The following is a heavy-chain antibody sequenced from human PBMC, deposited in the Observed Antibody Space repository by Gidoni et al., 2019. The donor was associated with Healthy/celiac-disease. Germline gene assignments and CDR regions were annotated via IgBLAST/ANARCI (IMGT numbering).Heavy chain of an antibody. Sequence: QITLKESGPTLVKPTQTLTLTCTFSGFSLSTCGVGVGWIRQPPGKALEWLALIYWNDDKRYSPSLKSRLTITKDTSKNQVVLTMANMDPVDPAKYYCAHRGEMATSWGQGTLVTVSS. J-gene: IGHJ4*02. CDR1: GFSLSTCGVG. V-gene: IGHV2-5*01. CDR2: IYWNDDK. D-gene: IGHD3-16*01. CDR3: AHRGEMATS.